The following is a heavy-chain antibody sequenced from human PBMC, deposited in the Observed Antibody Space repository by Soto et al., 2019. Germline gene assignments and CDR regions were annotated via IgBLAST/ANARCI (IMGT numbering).Heavy chain of an antibody. CDR1: GFTFSSYA. V-gene: IGHV3-23*01. D-gene: IGHD3-3*01. CDR3: ARDYDFWSGYSRRGMDV. CDR2: ISGSGVST. Sequence: GGSLSLSCAASGFTFSSYAMSWVRQAPGKGLEWVSAISGSGVSTYYADSVKGRFTISRDNSKNSLYLQMNSLRAEDTAVYYCARDYDFWSGYSRRGMDVWGQGTTVTVSS. J-gene: IGHJ6*02.